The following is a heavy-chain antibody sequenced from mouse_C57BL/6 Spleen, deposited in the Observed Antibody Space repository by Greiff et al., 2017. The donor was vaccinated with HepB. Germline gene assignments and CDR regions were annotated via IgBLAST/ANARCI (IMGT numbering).Heavy chain of an antibody. CDR2: IDPSDSYT. J-gene: IGHJ3*01. V-gene: IGHV1-59*01. CDR3: ARGEAAQALAY. CDR1: GYTFTSYW. Sequence: VQLQQPGAELVRPGTSVKLSCKASGYTFTSYWMHWVKQRPGQGLEWIGVIDPSDSYTNYNQKFKGKATLTVDTSSSTAYMQLSSLTSEDSAVYYCARGEAAQALAYWGQGTLGTVSA. D-gene: IGHD3-2*02.